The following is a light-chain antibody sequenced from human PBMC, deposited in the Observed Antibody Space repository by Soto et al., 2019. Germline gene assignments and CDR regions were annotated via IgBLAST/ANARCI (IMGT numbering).Light chain of an antibody. CDR2: EVS. CDR1: SSDVGSYNL. V-gene: IGLV2-23*02. CDR3: CSYAGSSTFYV. Sequence: QSALTQPASVSGSPGQSITISCTGTSSDVGSYNLVSWYQQHPGKAPKLMIYEVSKRPSGVSNRLSGSKSGNTASLTISWLQAEAEADYYCCSYAGSSTFYVFGTG. J-gene: IGLJ1*01.